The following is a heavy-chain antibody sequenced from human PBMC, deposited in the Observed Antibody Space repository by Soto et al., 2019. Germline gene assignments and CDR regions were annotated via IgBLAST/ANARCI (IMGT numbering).Heavy chain of an antibody. Sequence: GGSLRLSCVASGFTFSSYAVTWVRQAPGKGLEWVSAISGGDGSPSYADSVKGRLTISRDNSKNTLYLHMNSLRADDTAAYYCAKWHTYNYDSLAFSGFDCWGQGTQVTVSS. CDR2: ISGGDGSP. V-gene: IGHV3-23*01. J-gene: IGHJ4*02. CDR1: GFTFSSYA. D-gene: IGHD3-16*01. CDR3: AKWHTYNYDSLAFSGFDC.